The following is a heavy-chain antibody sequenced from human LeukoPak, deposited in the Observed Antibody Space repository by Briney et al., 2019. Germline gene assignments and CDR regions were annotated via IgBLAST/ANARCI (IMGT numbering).Heavy chain of an antibody. CDR3: ARNRSEPLGNGGSFDY. D-gene: IGHD3-16*01. J-gene: IGHJ4*02. Sequence: SETLCLTCAVSGYSISSGDYWGWIRQPPGKGLEWIGSIFNSGSTYYNPSLKSRVTISADTSKRHFSLKLSSVTAADTAVYYCARNRSEPLGNGGSFDYWGQGTLVTVSS. CDR1: GYSISSGDY. CDR2: IFNSGST. V-gene: IGHV4-38-2*01.